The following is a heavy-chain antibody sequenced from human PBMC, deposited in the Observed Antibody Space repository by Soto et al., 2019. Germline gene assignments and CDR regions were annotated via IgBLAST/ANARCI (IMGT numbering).Heavy chain of an antibody. Sequence: QVQLVQSGAEVKKPGASVKVSCKASGYTFTSYGISSVRQAPGQGLEWMGWISAYNGNTNYAQKLQGRVTMTTDTSTSTAYMQLRSLRSDDSAVHYCARVNLEKLYYYYFGMDLWGQERTVTVSS. CDR3: ARVNLEKLYYYYFGMDL. D-gene: IGHD3-10*01. J-gene: IGHJ6*02. CDR1: GYTFTSYG. CDR2: ISAYNGNT. V-gene: IGHV1-18*01.